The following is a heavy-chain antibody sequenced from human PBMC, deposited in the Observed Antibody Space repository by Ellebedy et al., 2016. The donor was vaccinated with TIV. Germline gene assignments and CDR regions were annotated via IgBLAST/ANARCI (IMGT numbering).Heavy chain of an antibody. Sequence: GGSLRLSXAASGFTFSNYWMSWVRQAPGKGLEWVANIKQDGSEKYYVDSVMGRFTISRDNAKNSLYLQMNSLRADDTAMYYCVGAISWGQGTLVTVSS. CDR1: GFTFSNYW. J-gene: IGHJ5*02. D-gene: IGHD3-16*01. CDR2: IKQDGSEK. V-gene: IGHV3-7*01. CDR3: VGAIS.